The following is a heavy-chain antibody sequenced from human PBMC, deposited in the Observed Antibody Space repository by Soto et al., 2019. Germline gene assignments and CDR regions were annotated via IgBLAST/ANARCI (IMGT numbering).Heavy chain of an antibody. V-gene: IGHV3-23*01. CDR3: AKRSYGSGLIDY. D-gene: IGHD3-10*01. CDR1: GFTFSSYA. Sequence: EVQLLESGGGLVQPGGSLRLSCAASGFTFSSYAMSWVRQAPGKGLEWVSAISGSGGSTYYADSVKGRLTISRDNSKNTLYLQMNSLRAEDTAVYYCAKRSYGSGLIDYWGQGTLVTVSS. CDR2: ISGSGGST. J-gene: IGHJ4*02.